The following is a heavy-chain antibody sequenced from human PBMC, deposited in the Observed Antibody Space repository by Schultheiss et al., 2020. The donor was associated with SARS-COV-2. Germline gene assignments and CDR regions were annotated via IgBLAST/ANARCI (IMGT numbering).Heavy chain of an antibody. J-gene: IGHJ5*02. CDR1: GGSISSSSYY. V-gene: IGHV4-39*01. CDR3: ARQLRFLEWYIHNNWFDP. D-gene: IGHD3-3*01. Sequence: SETLSLTCTVSGGSISSSSYYWGWIRQPPGKGLEWIGSIYYSGSTYYNPSLKSRVTISVDTSKNQFSLKLSSVTAADTAVYYCARQLRFLEWYIHNNWFDPWGQGTLVTVSS. CDR2: IYYSGST.